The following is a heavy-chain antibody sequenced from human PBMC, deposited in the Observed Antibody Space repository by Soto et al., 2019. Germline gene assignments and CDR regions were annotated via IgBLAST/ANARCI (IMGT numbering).Heavy chain of an antibody. CDR3: AKDGPHEKTYYYGSGSYSSPYYYYYMDV. CDR2: ISYDGSNK. V-gene: IGHV3-30*18. J-gene: IGHJ6*03. Sequence: GGSLRLSCAASGFTFSSYGMHWVRQAPGKGLEWVAVISYDGSNKYYADSVKGRFTISRDNSKNTLYLQMNSLRAEDTAVYYCAKDGPHEKTYYYGSGSYSSPYYYYYMDVWGKGTTVTVSS. D-gene: IGHD3-10*01. CDR1: GFTFSSYG.